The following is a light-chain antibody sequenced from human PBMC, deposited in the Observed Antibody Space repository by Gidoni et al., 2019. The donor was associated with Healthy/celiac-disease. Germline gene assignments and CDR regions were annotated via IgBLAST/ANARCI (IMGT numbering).Light chain of an antibody. Sequence: DIQMTQSPSSLSASLGDGVTITCPASQSISSYLNWYQQKPRKAPKLLIYAASSLQSGVPSRFSCSGSGTDFTLTISSLQPEDFATYYCQQSYSTPMYTFGQGTKLEIK. CDR2: AAS. J-gene: IGKJ2*01. V-gene: IGKV1-39*01. CDR1: QSISSY. CDR3: QQSYSTPMYT.